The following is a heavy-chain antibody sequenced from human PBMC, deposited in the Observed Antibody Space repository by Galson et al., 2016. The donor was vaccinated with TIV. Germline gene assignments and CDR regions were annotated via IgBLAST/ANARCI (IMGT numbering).Heavy chain of an antibody. D-gene: IGHD4/OR15-4a*01. Sequence: TLSLTCSVSGGAMNSDVYYWTWIRQPPGKGLEWIGSIYYSEIIYYNPSLRSRVIMSEDTSKNQFSLMMNSLTDADTAMYYCARGSRGGAPDPANWFHPWGQGTLVTVSS. J-gene: IGHJ5*02. CDR1: GGAMNSDVYY. CDR2: IYYSEII. V-gene: IGHV4-30-4*01. CDR3: ARGSRGGAPDPANWFHP.